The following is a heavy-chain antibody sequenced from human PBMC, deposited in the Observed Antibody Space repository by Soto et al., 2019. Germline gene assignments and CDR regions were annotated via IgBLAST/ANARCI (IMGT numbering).Heavy chain of an antibody. J-gene: IGHJ5*02. CDR2: TYYRSKWYN. Sequence: SHTLSLTCAISGGSVSSNSAALNWIRQSPSRGLEWLGRTYYRSKWYNDYAISVKSRMIINPDTSKNQFSLQLNSVTPEDTAVYYCVRDYYGSGSTNWFDPWGQGTLVTVSS. CDR1: GGSVSSNSAA. CDR3: VRDYYGSGSTNWFDP. D-gene: IGHD3-10*01. V-gene: IGHV6-1*01.